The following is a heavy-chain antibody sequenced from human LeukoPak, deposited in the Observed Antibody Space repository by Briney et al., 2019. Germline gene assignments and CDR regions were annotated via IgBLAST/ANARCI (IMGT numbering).Heavy chain of an antibody. Sequence: SETLSLTCTVSGGSISSSSYYWGWIRQPPGKGLEWIGSIYYSGSTYYNPSLKSRVTISVDTSKNQFSLKLSSVTAADTAVYYCARLDSSHGYYFDYWGQGTLVTVSS. CDR3: ARLDSSHGYYFDY. CDR2: IYYSGST. V-gene: IGHV4-39*01. D-gene: IGHD3-22*01. CDR1: GGSISSSSYY. J-gene: IGHJ4*02.